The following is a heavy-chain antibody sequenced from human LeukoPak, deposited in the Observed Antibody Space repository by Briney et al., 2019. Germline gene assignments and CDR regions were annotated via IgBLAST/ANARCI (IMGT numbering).Heavy chain of an antibody. CDR3: ARASGGFTYGYRYFDY. V-gene: IGHV4-39*07. Sequence: KPSETLSLTCTVSGGSFSSSSPYWAWIRQPPGKGLEWIGTVYYSGNTYYNPSLRSRVTISIDTSKNQFSLKLTSVTAADTAVYYCARASGGFTYGYRYFDYWGQGTLVTVAS. D-gene: IGHD5-18*01. J-gene: IGHJ4*02. CDR1: GGSFSSSSPY. CDR2: VYYSGNT.